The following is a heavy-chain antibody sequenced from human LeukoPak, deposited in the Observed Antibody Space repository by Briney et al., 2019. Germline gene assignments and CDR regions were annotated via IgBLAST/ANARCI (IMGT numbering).Heavy chain of an antibody. V-gene: IGHV4-4*07. CDR3: ARGSDILTGYYTLDY. D-gene: IGHD3-9*01. Sequence: SETLSLTCTVSGGSISSYYWSWIRQPAGEGLEWIGRIYTSGSTNYNPSLKSRVTMSVDTSKNQFSLKLSSVTAADTAVYYCARGSDILTGYYTLDYWGQGTLVTVSS. J-gene: IGHJ4*02. CDR2: IYTSGST. CDR1: GGSISSYY.